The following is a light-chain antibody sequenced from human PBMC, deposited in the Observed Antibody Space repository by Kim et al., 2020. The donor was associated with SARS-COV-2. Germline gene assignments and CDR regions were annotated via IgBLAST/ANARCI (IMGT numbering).Light chain of an antibody. CDR1: SDAFGNYKY. V-gene: IGLV2-8*01. CDR2: EVN. CDR3: SSYAGTNNYV. Sequence: GQSITTPWTGTSDAFGNYKYVSWYQQHPGKAPKFIIYEVNKRPSGVPDRFSGSKSGNTASLTVSGLQAEDEAHYYCSSYAGTNNYVFGTGTKVTVL. J-gene: IGLJ1*01.